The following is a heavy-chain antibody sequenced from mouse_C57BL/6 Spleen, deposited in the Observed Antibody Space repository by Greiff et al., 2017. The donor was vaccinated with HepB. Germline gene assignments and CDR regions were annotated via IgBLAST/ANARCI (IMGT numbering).Heavy chain of an antibody. CDR1: GFTFSSYA. CDR2: ISDGGSYT. D-gene: IGHD1-1*01. J-gene: IGHJ4*01. V-gene: IGHV5-4*03. Sequence: DVKLVESGGGLVKPGGSLKLSCAASGFTFSSYAMSWVRQTPEKRLEWVATISDGGSYTYYPDNVKGRFTISRDNAKNNLYLQMSHLKSEDTAMYYCADLGGSKRNAMDYWGQGTSVTVSS. CDR3: ADLGGSKRNAMDY.